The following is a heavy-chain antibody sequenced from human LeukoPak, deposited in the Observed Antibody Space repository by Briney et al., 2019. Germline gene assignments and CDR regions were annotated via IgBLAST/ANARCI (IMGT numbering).Heavy chain of an antibody. D-gene: IGHD6-13*01. CDR3: ARGYYSSSRFDS. V-gene: IGHV3-21*01. CDR2: ISSTSNYI. J-gene: IGHJ4*02. CDR1: GFTFSNYY. Sequence: PGGSLRLSCAASGFTFSNYYMNWVRQPPGKGLEWVSSISSTSNYIYYADSLKGRFTISRDNSKNSLSLQMNSLRAEDTAVYYCARGYYSSSRFDSWGQGTLVTVSS.